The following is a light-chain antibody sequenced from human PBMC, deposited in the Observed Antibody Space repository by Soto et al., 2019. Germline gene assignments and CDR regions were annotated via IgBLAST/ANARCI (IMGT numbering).Light chain of an antibody. J-gene: IGLJ2*01. CDR3: TSWTTSTTMI. CDR2: DVN. V-gene: IGLV2-14*03. CDR1: SSNIGAYNF. Sequence: QSVLTQPPSVSGSPGQSITISCTGTSSNIGAYNFVSWYQQHPGKAPKLILYDVNIRPSGVSNRFSGSKSGNTASLTISGLQAEDEADYYCTSWTTSTTMIFGGGTKLTVL.